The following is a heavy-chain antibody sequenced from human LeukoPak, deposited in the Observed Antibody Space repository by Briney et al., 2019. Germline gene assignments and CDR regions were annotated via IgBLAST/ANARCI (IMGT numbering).Heavy chain of an antibody. CDR1: GCSISSGYF. J-gene: IGHJ4*02. D-gene: IGHD5-24*01. CDR2: FYHSGST. Sequence: PSGTLSLTCAVSGCSISSGYFWGWIRQPPGKGLEWIGSFYHSGSTHYNPSLRSRVTISVDTSKNQFSLNLSSVTAADTAVYYCARHGDGYNPFDYWGQGILVTVSS. V-gene: IGHV4-38-2*01. CDR3: ARHGDGYNPFDY.